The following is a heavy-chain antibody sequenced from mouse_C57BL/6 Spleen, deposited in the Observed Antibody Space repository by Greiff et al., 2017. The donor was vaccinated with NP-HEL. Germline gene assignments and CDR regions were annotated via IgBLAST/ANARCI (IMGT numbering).Heavy chain of an antibody. CDR1: GYAFSSSW. CDR3: ARSNYDYDVYYYAMDY. J-gene: IGHJ4*01. V-gene: IGHV1-82*01. Sequence: VQLQQSGPELVKPGASVKISCKASGYAFSSSWMNWVKQRPGKGLEWIGRIYPGDGDTNYNGKFKGKATLTADKSSSTAYMQLSSLTSEDSAVYFWARSNYDYDVYYYAMDYWGQGTSVTVSS. D-gene: IGHD2-4*01. CDR2: IYPGDGDT.